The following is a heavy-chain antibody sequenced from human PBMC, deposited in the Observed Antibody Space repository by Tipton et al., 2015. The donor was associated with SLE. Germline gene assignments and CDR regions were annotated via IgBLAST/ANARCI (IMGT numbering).Heavy chain of an antibody. CDR3: ARDGGYDFWSGYLGYYYMDV. CDR2: IYYSGST. D-gene: IGHD3-3*01. J-gene: IGHJ6*03. CDR1: GGSISSYY. V-gene: IGHV4-59*01. Sequence: LRLSCTVSGGSISSYYWSWIRQPPGKGLEWIGYIYYSGSTNYNPSLKSRVTISVDTSKNQFSLKLSSVTAADTAVYYCARDGGYDFWSGYLGYYYMDVWGKGTTVTVSS.